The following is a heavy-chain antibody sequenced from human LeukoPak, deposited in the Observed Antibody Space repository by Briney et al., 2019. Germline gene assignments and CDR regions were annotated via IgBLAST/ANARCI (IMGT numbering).Heavy chain of an antibody. CDR2: ISYDGSNK. V-gene: IGHV3-30*18. Sequence: GGSLRLSCAASGFTFSNYGMHWVRQGPGKGLEWLAVISYDGSNKYYPDSVKGRFTISRDNSQNTLYLQMNSLRPDDTAVYYCAKDRGGANPNNWFDPWGQGTLVTVSS. CDR1: GFTFSNYG. D-gene: IGHD2-21*01. CDR3: AKDRGGANPNNWFDP. J-gene: IGHJ5*02.